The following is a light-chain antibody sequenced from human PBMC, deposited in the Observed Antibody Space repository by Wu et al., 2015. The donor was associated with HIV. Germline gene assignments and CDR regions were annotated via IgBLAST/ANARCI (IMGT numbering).Light chain of an antibody. Sequence: DIVMTQSPATISVSPGERVTLSCRASQNINTNLAWYQQKSGQAPRLLISSASIRATEISPRFSGSGSGAEFTLTITSLQPEDFAVYYCQQYHLWPLTFGGGTKVDTK. CDR3: QQYHLWPLT. CDR1: QNINTN. J-gene: IGKJ4*01. CDR2: SAS. V-gene: IGKV3-15*01.